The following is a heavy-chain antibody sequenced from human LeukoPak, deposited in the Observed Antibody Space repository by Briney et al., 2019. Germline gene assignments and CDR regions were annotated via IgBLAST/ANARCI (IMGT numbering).Heavy chain of an antibody. CDR1: GFTFSSYA. D-gene: IGHD3-16*01. Sequence: GGSLRLSCAASGFTFSSYAMHWVRQAPGKGLEWVAVISYDGSNKYYADSVKGRFTISRDNSKNTLYLQMNSLRAEDTAVYYCAKDPLDVSDYYYYGMDVWGQGTTVTVSS. CDR2: ISYDGSNK. CDR3: AKDPLDVSDYYYYGMDV. V-gene: IGHV3-30-3*01. J-gene: IGHJ6*02.